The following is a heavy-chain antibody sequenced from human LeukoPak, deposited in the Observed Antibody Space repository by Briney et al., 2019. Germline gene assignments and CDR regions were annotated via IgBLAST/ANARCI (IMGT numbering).Heavy chain of an antibody. Sequence: SETLSLTCTVSGGSISGGDYYWSWIRQPPGKGLEWIGYIYYSGSTYYNPSLKSRVTISVDTSKNQFSLKLSSVTAADTAVYYCARDQKAIGGVRGVIPLYYFDYWGQGTLVTVSS. J-gene: IGHJ4*02. CDR3: ARDQKAIGGVRGVIPLYYFDY. CDR2: IYYSGST. V-gene: IGHV4-30-4*01. CDR1: GGSISGGDYY. D-gene: IGHD3-10*01.